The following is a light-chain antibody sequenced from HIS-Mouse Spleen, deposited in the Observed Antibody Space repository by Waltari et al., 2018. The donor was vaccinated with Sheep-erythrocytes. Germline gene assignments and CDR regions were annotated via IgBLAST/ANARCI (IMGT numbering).Light chain of an antibody. CDR3: SSYAGSNNWV. V-gene: IGLV2-8*01. CDR1: SRYVGGYNY. Sequence: QSALTQPPSASGSPGQSVTISCTGTSRYVGGYNYVSWYQQHPGKAPKPMIYEVSKRPSGVPDRFSGSKSGNTASLTVSGLQAEDEADYYCSSYAGSNNWVFGGGTKLTVL. CDR2: EVS. J-gene: IGLJ3*02.